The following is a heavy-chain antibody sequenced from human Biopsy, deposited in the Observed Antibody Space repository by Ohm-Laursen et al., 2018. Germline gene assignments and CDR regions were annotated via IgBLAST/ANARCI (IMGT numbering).Heavy chain of an antibody. CDR1: GYTFTTYY. D-gene: IGHD6-6*01. CDR2: INPHGGRT. Sequence: ASVKVSCKTSGYTFTTYYIHWVRQAPGQGLEWVGIINPHGGRTRYAQKFQGRVRMTTDTSTTTVYMELSSLRSEDTAVYYCVLASFDYWGQGTLVTVPS. CDR3: VLASFDY. J-gene: IGHJ4*02. V-gene: IGHV1-46*01.